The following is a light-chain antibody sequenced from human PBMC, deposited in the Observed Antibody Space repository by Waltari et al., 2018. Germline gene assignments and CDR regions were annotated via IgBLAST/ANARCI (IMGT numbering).Light chain of an antibody. Sequence: DIQMTQSPTSVSASVGDRVTITCRASPDFSIWVAWYQQQPGKAPNLLIYDASTLQPGVPSRFSGRGSGTDFTLTISSLQPDDFATYYCQQANTFPLTFGGGSKVEMK. CDR2: DAS. CDR3: QQANTFPLT. CDR1: PDFSIW. V-gene: IGKV1-12*01. J-gene: IGKJ4*01.